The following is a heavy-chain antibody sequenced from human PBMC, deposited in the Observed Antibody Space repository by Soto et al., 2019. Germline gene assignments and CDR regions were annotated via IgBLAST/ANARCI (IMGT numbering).Heavy chain of an antibody. Sequence: VRSLRLSCAASGCTFSSYWRHWVRQAPGKGLVWVSRINSDGSITSYADSVKGRFTISRDNAKNTLYLHMNSLRAEDTAVYYCERQEGAAFYYAGMDVWGKGTTVTVSS. CDR3: ERQEGAAFYYAGMDV. J-gene: IGHJ6*04. CDR2: INSDGSIT. CDR1: GCTFSSYW. V-gene: IGHV3-74*01.